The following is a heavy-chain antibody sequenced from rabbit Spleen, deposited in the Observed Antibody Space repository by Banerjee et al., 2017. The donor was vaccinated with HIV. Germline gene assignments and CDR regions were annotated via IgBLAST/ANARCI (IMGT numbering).Heavy chain of an antibody. J-gene: IGHJ6*01. CDR1: GFSFSTTNY. V-gene: IGHV1S45*01. Sequence: QEQLVESGGGLVQPEGSLKLTCTTSGFSFSTTNYMCWVRQAPGKGLEWTACIFAGTTGNTYYASWAKGRFTCSKTSSTTVTLQMTRLTAADTATYFCARDTSSSFSSYGMDLWGPGTLVTVS. D-gene: IGHD1-1*01. CDR2: IFAGTTGNT. CDR3: ARDTSSSFSSYGMDL.